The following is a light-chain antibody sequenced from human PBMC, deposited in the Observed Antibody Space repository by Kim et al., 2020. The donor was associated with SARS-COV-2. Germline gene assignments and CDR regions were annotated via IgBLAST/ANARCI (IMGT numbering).Light chain of an antibody. CDR3: SAWDDSLNTVV. V-gene: IGLV1-44*01. CDR2: SND. J-gene: IGLJ2*01. CDR1: SSNIGSNT. Sequence: GQRVTFSCSGSSSNIGSNTVNWYQQFPGAAPKLLIYSNDDRPSGVPDRFSGSKSGTSASLAISGLQSDDESDYYCSAWDDSLNTVVFGGGTQLTVL.